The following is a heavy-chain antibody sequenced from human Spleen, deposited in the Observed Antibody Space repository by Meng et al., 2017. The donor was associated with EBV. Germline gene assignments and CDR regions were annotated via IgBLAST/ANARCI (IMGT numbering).Heavy chain of an antibody. V-gene: IGHV4-34*01. CDR1: GGSLSGYY. J-gene: IGHJ4*02. CDR3: AREAGPFFGVIVYVS. Sequence: QVQIQQWGAGLVKTSETLSLTCGVSGGSLSGYYWTWIRQSPGKGLEWIGEINQSGSTNYNPSLKSRVTVSVDTSKNQFSLRVTSVTAADSALYYCAREAGPFFGVIVYVSWGQGTLVTVSS. D-gene: IGHD3-3*01. CDR2: INQSGST.